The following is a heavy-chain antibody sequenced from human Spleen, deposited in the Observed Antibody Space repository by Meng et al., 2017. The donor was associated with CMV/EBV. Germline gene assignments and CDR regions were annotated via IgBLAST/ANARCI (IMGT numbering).Heavy chain of an antibody. CDR2: ISWNGANT. CDR3: AKEGIGGFDH. Sequence: SLKISCVASGFTFDDYSMHWVRQAPGKGLEWVASISWNGANTASADSVKGRFTVSRDNAKNSLYLQMNSLRVEDTALYYCAKEGIGGFDHWGQETLVTVSS. D-gene: IGHD2-21*01. J-gene: IGHJ4*02. V-gene: IGHV3-9*01. CDR1: GFTFDDYS.